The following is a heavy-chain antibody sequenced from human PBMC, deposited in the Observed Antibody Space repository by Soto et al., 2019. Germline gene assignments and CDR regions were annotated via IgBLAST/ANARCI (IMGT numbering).Heavy chain of an antibody. D-gene: IGHD1-1*01. CDR2: IYHSGST. CDR3: ARAKSLRTTGFYFDY. CDR1: GGSISSGGYS. J-gene: IGHJ4*02. V-gene: IGHV4-30-2*01. Sequence: QLQLQESGSGLVKPSQTLSLTCAVSGGSISSGGYSWSWIRQPPGKGLEWIGYIYHSGSTYYNPSLKSRVTISVDRSKNQFSLKLSSVTAAETAVYYCARAKSLRTTGFYFDYWGQGTLVTVSS.